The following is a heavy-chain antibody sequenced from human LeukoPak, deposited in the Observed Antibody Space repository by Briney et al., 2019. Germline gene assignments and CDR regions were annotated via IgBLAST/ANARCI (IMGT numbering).Heavy chain of an antibody. V-gene: IGHV5-51*01. Sequence: GASLMISCKGSGYIFTNYWIGWVRQMPGKGVEWMGIIYHRDSDTRYSPSFQGQVTVSADKSISTAYLQWSSLEASDTAIYYCARRQYSGYDFDFWGQGTLVTVSS. CDR1: GYIFTNYW. CDR2: IYHRDSDT. J-gene: IGHJ4*02. CDR3: ARRQYSGYDFDF. D-gene: IGHD5-12*01.